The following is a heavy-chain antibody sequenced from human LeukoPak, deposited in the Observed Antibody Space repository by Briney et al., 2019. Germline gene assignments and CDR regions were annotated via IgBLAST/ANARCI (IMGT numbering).Heavy chain of an antibody. J-gene: IGHJ6*03. Sequence: PGGSLRLSCAASGFTFSSYAMSGVRQAPGKGLEWVSAISGSGGSTYYADSVKGRFTISRDNSKNTLYLQMNSLRAEDTAVYYRAKDGRQWLVLRSYMDVWGKGTTVTVSS. D-gene: IGHD6-19*01. V-gene: IGHV3-23*01. CDR1: GFTFSSYA. CDR2: ISGSGGST. CDR3: AKDGRQWLVLRSYMDV.